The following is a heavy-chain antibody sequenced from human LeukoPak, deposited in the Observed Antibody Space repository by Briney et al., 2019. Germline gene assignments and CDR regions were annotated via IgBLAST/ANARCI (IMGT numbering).Heavy chain of an antibody. CDR2: IKSKTDGGTT. J-gene: IGHJ4*02. Sequence: GGSLRLSCAASGFTFSSYGMHWVRQAPGKGLEWVGRIKSKTDGGTTDYAAPVKGRFTISRDDSKNTLYLQMNSLKTEDTAVYYCTTESGVTTLIDYWGQGTLVTVSS. V-gene: IGHV3-15*07. CDR3: TTESGVTTLIDY. D-gene: IGHD4-17*01. CDR1: GFTFSSYG.